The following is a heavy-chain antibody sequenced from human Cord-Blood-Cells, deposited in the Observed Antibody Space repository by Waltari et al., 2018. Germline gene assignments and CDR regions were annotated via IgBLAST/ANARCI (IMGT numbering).Heavy chain of an antibody. CDR3: ATYCSSTSCYDAFDI. CDR2: FGPEDGET. D-gene: IGHD2-2*01. Sequence: QVQLVQSGAEVKKPGASVKVSCKVSGYTLTELSMHWVRQAPGKGLEGVGCFGPEDGETSYGQKFQGGVTMTEDTATDAAYMELSSLRSEDTAVYYCATYCSSTSCYDAFDIWGQGTMVTVSS. J-gene: IGHJ3*02. CDR1: GYTLTELS. V-gene: IGHV1-24*01.